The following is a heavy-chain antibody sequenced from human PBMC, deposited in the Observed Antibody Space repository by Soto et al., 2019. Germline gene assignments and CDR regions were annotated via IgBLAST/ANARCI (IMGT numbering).Heavy chain of an antibody. CDR1: GFNFSPYS. V-gene: IGHV3-48*01. Sequence: GGSLRLSCAASGFNFSPYSMNWVRQTPGKRLEWLSYITGGSETISYADSVRGRFTISRDNAKTSVYLQLNRLRPEDTAIYFCTTSNGHLHSWGRGTLVTVSS. CDR3: TTSNGHLHS. J-gene: IGHJ4*02. CDR2: ITGGSETI.